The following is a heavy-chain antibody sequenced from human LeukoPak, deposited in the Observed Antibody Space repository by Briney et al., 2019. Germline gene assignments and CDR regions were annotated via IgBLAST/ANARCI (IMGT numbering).Heavy chain of an antibody. CDR1: GYTFTSYY. CDR3: ARDQGIAAATPDY. CDR2: INPSGGST. D-gene: IGHD6-13*01. Sequence: ASVKVSCKASGYTFTSYYMHWVRQAPGQGLEWMGIINPSGGSTSYAQKFQGRVTMTRDTSISTAYMELSRLRSDDTAVYYCARDQGIAAATPDYWGQGTLVTVSS. V-gene: IGHV1-46*01. J-gene: IGHJ4*02.